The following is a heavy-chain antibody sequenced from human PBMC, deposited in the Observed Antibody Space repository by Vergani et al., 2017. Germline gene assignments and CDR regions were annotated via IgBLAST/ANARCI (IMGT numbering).Heavy chain of an antibody. D-gene: IGHD1-26*01. CDR3: ARRAERWETLLRDDFDV. V-gene: IGHV4-39*02. J-gene: IGHJ3*01. Sequence: QLQLQESGPGLVKPSETLSLTCTVSGGSISSSSYYWGWIRQPPGKGLEWIGSIYYSGSTYYNPTLKSPFNVSIDTSRDHFSLKLRSVSAADTAVYFCARRAERWETLLRDDFDVWGQGTFVTVSP. CDR1: GGSISSSSYY. CDR2: IYYSGST.